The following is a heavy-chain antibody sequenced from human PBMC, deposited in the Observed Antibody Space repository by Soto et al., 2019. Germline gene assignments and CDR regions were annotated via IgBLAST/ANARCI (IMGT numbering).Heavy chain of an antibody. Sequence: PSETLSLTCTVSGGSISSYYWSWIRQPPGKGLEWIGYIYYSGSTNYNPSLKSRVTISVDTSKNQFSLKLSSVTAADTAVYYCARNDYDILTGYYPSGMDVWGQGTTVTVSS. D-gene: IGHD3-9*01. CDR3: ARNDYDILTGYYPSGMDV. CDR2: IYYSGST. J-gene: IGHJ6*02. V-gene: IGHV4-59*01. CDR1: GGSISSYY.